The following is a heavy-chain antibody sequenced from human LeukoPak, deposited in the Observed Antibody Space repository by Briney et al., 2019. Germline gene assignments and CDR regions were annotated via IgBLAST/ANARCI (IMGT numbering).Heavy chain of an antibody. Sequence: GGSLRLSCAASGFIFSLYCMHWVRQAPGKGPMWVSRICPDGTGISYADSVKARFTTSRDNAKNTVYLQMNGLREEDTAVYYCVRDFRSADYWGQGTLVTVSS. J-gene: IGHJ4*02. CDR2: ICPDGTGI. CDR3: VRDFRSADY. CDR1: GFIFSLYC. V-gene: IGHV3-74*01.